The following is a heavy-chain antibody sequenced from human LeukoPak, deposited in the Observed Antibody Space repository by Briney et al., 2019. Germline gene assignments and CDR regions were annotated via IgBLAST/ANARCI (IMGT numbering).Heavy chain of an antibody. Sequence: QAGGSLRLSCAASGFTFSSYAMSWVRQAPGKGLEWDSGISGSGGRTNYADSVKGRFTISRDNSKNTLYLQMNSLRAEDTAVYYCAKRVPSRGSDVWGQGTMVTVSS. CDR1: GFTFSSYA. D-gene: IGHD3-10*01. CDR3: AKRVPSRGSDV. CDR2: ISGSGGRT. J-gene: IGHJ3*01. V-gene: IGHV3-23*01.